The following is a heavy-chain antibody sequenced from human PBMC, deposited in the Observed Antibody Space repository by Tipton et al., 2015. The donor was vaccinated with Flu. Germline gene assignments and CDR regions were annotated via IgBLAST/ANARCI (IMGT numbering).Heavy chain of an antibody. J-gene: IGHJ4*02. V-gene: IGHV3-11*04. CDR2: ISSSGSTI. Sequence: QVQLVQSGGGLVKPGGYLRLSCAASGFTFSDDYMSWIRQAPGKGLEWISHISSSGSTINYADSVKGRFTISRDNSKDSLYLLIKSLRPEDTAVYYCAKDGWDTSGWYPFDYWGQGTLVTVSS. CDR3: AKDGWDTSGWYPFDY. CDR1: GFTFSDDY. D-gene: IGHD6-19*01.